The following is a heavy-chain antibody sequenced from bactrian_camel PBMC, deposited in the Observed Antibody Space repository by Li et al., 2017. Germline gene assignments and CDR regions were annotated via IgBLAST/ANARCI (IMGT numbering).Heavy chain of an antibody. V-gene: IGHV3S10*01. D-gene: IGHD5*01. CDR3: VSRAVGVVWYDGLGY. J-gene: IGHJ6*01. CDR2: IDSDGST. CDR1: GFSFSSYA. Sequence: VQLVESGGGLVQPGGSLRLSCAASGFSFSSYAMNWVRQAPGKGLEWVPAIDSDGSTHYARSVAGRFTISKDNAKNTVYLQMNSLKFEDTAVYYCVSRAVGVVWYDGLGYWGQGTQVTVS.